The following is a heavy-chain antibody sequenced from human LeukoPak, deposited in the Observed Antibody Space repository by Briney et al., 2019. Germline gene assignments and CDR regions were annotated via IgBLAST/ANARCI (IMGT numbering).Heavy chain of an antibody. J-gene: IGHJ4*02. CDR1: GFTFSSYG. CDR2: ISYDGSNK. CDR3: AKDSGSSSWYGFDY. Sequence: GRSLRLSCAASGFTFSSYGTHWVRQAPGKGLEWVAVISYDGSNKYYADSVKGRFTISRDNSKNTLYLQMNSPRAEDTAVYYCAKDSGSSSWYGFDYWGQGTLVTISS. V-gene: IGHV3-30*18. D-gene: IGHD6-13*01.